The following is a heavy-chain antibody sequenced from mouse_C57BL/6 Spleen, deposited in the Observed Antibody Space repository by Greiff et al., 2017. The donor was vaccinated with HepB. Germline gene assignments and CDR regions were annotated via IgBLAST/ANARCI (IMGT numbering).Heavy chain of an antibody. Sequence: EVQLQQSGPELVKPGASVKIPCKASGYTFTDYNMDWVKQSHGKSLEWIGDINPNNGGTIYNQKFKGKATLTVDKSSSTAYMELRSLTSEDTAVYYCARTGDYDPFAYWGQGTLVTVSA. CDR2: INPNNGGT. CDR1: GYTFTDYN. V-gene: IGHV1-18*01. D-gene: IGHD2-4*01. J-gene: IGHJ3*01. CDR3: ARTGDYDPFAY.